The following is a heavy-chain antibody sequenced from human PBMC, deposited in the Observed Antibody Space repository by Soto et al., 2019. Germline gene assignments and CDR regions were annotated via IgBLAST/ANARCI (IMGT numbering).Heavy chain of an antibody. CDR1: GFSLSTTRVG. CDR2: IYWDDDK. CDR3: AHSVMAGLGYYFDY. Sequence: QITLKESGPTLVKPTQTLTLTCTFSGFSLSTTRVGVGWIRQPPGKALEWLALIYWDDDKRYSPSLKSRLTLTKDTSNNHVVLTMTNMDPVDTATYYCAHSVMAGLGYYFDYWGQGTLVTVSS. D-gene: IGHD6-19*01. J-gene: IGHJ4*02. V-gene: IGHV2-5*02.